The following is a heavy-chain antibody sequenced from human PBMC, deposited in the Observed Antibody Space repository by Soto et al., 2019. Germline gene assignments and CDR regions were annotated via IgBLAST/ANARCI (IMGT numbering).Heavy chain of an antibody. CDR2: IYHSGST. CDR3: ARVVGGYYYGMDV. D-gene: IGHD2-2*01. CDR1: GGSISSSNW. J-gene: IGHJ6*02. V-gene: IGHV4-4*02. Sequence: QVQLQESGPGLVKPSGTLSLTCAVSGGSISSSNWWSWVRQPPGKGLEWIGEIYHSGSTNYNPSLKIRDTISVDKTKNQFSLKLSSVTAADTAVYYCARVVGGYYYGMDVWGQGTTVTVSS.